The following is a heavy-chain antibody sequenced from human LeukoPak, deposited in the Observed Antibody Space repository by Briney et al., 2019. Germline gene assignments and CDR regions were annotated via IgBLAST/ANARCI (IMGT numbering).Heavy chain of an antibody. V-gene: IGHV4-34*01. CDR3: ARARRDGYNIYYYMDV. Sequence: PSETLSLTCAVYGGSFSGYYWSWIRQPPGKGLEWIGEINHSGSTNYNPSLKSRVTISVDTSKNQFSLKLSSVTAADTAVYYCARARRDGYNIYYYMDVWGKGTTVTISS. J-gene: IGHJ6*03. CDR1: GGSFSGYY. D-gene: IGHD5-24*01. CDR2: INHSGST.